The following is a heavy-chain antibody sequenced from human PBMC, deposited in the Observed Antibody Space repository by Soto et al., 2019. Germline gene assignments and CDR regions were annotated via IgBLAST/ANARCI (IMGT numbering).Heavy chain of an antibody. V-gene: IGHV1-3*01. D-gene: IGHD2-15*01. CDR2: INAGNGNT. Sequence: ASAKVSCKASGYTFTSYAMHWVLQAPGQRLEWMGWINAGNGNTKYSQKSQGWVTMTRDTSISTAYMELSRLRSDDTAVYYCAIEMVVAATLSGRFDPWGQATRVTASS. J-gene: IGHJ5*02. CDR3: AIEMVVAATLSGRFDP. CDR1: GYTFTSYA.